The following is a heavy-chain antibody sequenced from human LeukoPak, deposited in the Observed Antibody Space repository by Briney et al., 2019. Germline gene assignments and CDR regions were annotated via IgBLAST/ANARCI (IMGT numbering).Heavy chain of an antibody. Sequence: ASVKVSCMASGYTFTSYGISWVRQAPGQGLEWMGWISVYNGNTNYAQTLQGRVTMTPDTSTSTAYMELRSLRSDDKAVYYCARWGYSGYDLDYYYGMDVWGQGTTVTVSS. CDR2: ISVYNGNT. CDR3: ARWGYSGYDLDYYYGMDV. V-gene: IGHV1-18*01. CDR1: GYTFTSYG. J-gene: IGHJ6*02. D-gene: IGHD5-12*01.